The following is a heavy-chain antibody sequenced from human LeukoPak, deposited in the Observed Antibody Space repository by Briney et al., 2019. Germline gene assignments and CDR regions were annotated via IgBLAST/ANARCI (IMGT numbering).Heavy chain of an antibody. V-gene: IGHV4-38-2*02. CDR2: IYHSGST. J-gene: IGHJ4*02. Sequence: PSETLSLTCTVSGYSISSGYYWGWIRQPPGKGLEWIGSIYHSGSTYYNPSLKSRVTISVDTSKNQFSLKLSSVTAADTAVYYCASDAPGLLGYWGQGTLVTVSS. D-gene: IGHD1-26*01. CDR3: ASDAPGLLGY. CDR1: GYSISSGYY.